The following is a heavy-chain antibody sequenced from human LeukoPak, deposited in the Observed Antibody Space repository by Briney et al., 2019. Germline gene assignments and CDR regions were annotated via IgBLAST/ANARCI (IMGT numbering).Heavy chain of an antibody. CDR3: ARFVGSGWYGNWFDP. D-gene: IGHD6-19*01. CDR2: INPSGGST. V-gene: IGHV1-46*01. J-gene: IGHJ5*02. CDR1: GYTFTSYY. Sequence: GASVTVSCTASGYTFTSYYMHWVRQAPGQGLEWMGIINPSGGSTSYAQKFQGRVTMTRDTSTSTVYMELSSLRSEDTAVYYCARFVGSGWYGNWFDPWGQGTLVTVPS.